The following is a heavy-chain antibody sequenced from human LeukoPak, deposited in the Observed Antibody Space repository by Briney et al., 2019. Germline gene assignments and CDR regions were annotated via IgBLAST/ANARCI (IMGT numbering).Heavy chain of an antibody. V-gene: IGHV3-23*01. J-gene: IGHJ4*02. CDR1: GFTFDSYA. CDR2: IRGSGSGT. D-gene: IGHD3-10*01. Sequence: GGSLRLSCAASGFTFDSYAMSWVRQAAGKGMEGVSTIRGSGSGTYSADSVKGRFTISRDNSKNTLYLQMNSLRAEDTAVYYCAKRGVRGVISPSHYFDYWGRGTLVTVSS. CDR3: AKRGVRGVISPSHYFDY.